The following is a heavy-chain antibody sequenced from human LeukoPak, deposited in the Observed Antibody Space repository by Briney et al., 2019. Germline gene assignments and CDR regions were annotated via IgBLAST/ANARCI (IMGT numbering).Heavy chain of an antibody. Sequence: PSETLSLTCTVSGVSISSYYWSWIRQPPGKGLEWIGHIYGSGSTNYNPSLKSRVTFSVDTSKNQFSLKLSSVTAADTAVYYCAREGTSGTHLNWFDPWGQGTLVTVSS. CDR2: IYGSGST. CDR3: AREGTSGTHLNWFDP. J-gene: IGHJ5*02. V-gene: IGHV4-59*01. D-gene: IGHD1-1*01. CDR1: GVSISSYY.